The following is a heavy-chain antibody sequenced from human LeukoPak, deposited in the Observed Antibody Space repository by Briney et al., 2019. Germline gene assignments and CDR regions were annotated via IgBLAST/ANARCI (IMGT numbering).Heavy chain of an antibody. D-gene: IGHD4-23*01. Sequence: GGSLRLSCAASGFTFSNYAMHWVRQAPGKGLDWVAAISYDGSNKYYADSVKGRFTISRDNSKNTLYLQMNSLRAEDTAVYYCARGHYGGNSHYYYGMDVWGQGTTVTVSS. CDR3: ARGHYGGNSHYYYGMDV. CDR1: GFTFSNYA. V-gene: IGHV3-30-3*01. CDR2: ISYDGSNK. J-gene: IGHJ6*02.